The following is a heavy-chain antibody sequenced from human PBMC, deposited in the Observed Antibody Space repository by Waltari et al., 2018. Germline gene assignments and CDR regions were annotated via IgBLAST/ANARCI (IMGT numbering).Heavy chain of an antibody. CDR1: GFTFSSYG. D-gene: IGHD2-2*01. CDR3: AREGRGYCSSTSCYPIDY. J-gene: IGHJ4*02. V-gene: IGHV3-33*01. Sequence: QVQLVESGGGVVQPGRSLRLSCAASGFTFSSYGMHWVRQAPGKGLEWVAVIWYDGSNKYYADSVKGRFTISRDNSKNTLYLQMNSLRAEDTAVYYCAREGRGYCSSTSCYPIDYWGQGTLVTVSS. CDR2: IWYDGSNK.